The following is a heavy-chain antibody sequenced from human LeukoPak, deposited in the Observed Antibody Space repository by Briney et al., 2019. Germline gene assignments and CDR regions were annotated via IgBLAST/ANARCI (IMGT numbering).Heavy chain of an antibody. Sequence: PGGSLRLSCAASGFTFSSYGMNWVRQAPGKGLEWVSYISSSSSSIYYADSVKGRFTISRDNAKSSLYLQMNSLRAEDTAVYYCAETTAAGFDYWGQGTLVTVSS. CDR1: GFTFSSYG. J-gene: IGHJ4*02. D-gene: IGHD4-17*01. CDR2: ISSSSSSI. V-gene: IGHV3-48*01. CDR3: AETTAAGFDY.